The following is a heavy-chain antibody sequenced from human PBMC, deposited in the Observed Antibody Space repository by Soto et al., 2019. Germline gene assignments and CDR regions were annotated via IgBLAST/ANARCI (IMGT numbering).Heavy chain of an antibody. CDR1: DGSISSGDYY. D-gene: IGHD3-10*01. CDR2: IYYSGST. V-gene: IGHV4-30-4*01. J-gene: IGHJ4*02. Sequence: QVQLQESGPGLVKPSQILSLACTVSDGSISSGDYYWSWIRQPPGKGLEWIGYIYYSGSTYYNPSLKSRVTISVDTSKNQFSLKLSSVTAAGTAVYYCARAQGSGFLVSWGQGTLVTVS. CDR3: ARAQGSGFLVS.